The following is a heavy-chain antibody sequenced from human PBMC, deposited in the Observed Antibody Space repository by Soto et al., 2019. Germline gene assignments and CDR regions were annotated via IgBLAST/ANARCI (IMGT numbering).Heavy chain of an antibody. Sequence: QVQLVQSGAEVKKPGASVKVSCKASGYTFTGYYMHWVRQAPGQGLEWMGWINPNSGGTNYAQKFQGRVTMTRDTAISTAYMELSRLRSDDTAVYYCARESITMVRGLPRPIFDYWGQGTLVTVSS. J-gene: IGHJ4*02. CDR3: ARESITMVRGLPRPIFDY. V-gene: IGHV1-2*02. CDR2: INPNSGGT. D-gene: IGHD3-10*01. CDR1: GYTFTGYY.